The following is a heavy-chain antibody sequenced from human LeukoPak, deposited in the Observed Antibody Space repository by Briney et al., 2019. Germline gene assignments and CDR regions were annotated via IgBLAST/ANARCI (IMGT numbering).Heavy chain of an antibody. CDR1: GGSFSGYY. D-gene: IGHD4-17*01. CDR3: ARAGNPTVTKPPYYFDY. V-gene: IGHV4-34*01. CDR2: NNHSGST. Sequence: KPSETLSLTCAVYGGSFSGYYWSWIRQPPGKGLEWIGENNHSGSTNYNPSLKSRVTISVDTSKNQFSLKLSSVTAADTAVYYCARAGNPTVTKPPYYFDYWGQGTLVTVSS. J-gene: IGHJ4*02.